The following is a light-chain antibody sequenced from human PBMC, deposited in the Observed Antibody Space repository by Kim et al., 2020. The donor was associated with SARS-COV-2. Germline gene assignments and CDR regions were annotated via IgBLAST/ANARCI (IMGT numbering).Light chain of an antibody. CDR1: RGHSSYA. J-gene: IGLJ3*02. V-gene: IGLV4-69*01. CDR2: LNSDGSH. CDR3: QTWGTGSWV. Sequence: SVKLTCTLSRGHSSYAIAWHQQQPEKGPRYLMKLNSDGSHSKGDGIPDRFSGSSSGAERYLTISSLQSEDEADYYCQTWGTGSWVFGGGTQLTVL.